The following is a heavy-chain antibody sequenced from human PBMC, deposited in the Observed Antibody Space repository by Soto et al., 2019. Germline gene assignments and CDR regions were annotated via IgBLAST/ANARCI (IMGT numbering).Heavy chain of an antibody. Sequence: GESLKISCKGSGYSFTSYWISWVRQMPGKGLEWMGRIDPSDSYTNYSPSFQGHVTISADKSISTAYLQWSSLKASDTAMYYCARHPILVGATGNDAFDIWGQGTMVTVSS. J-gene: IGHJ3*02. V-gene: IGHV5-10-1*01. CDR2: IDPSDSYT. CDR1: GYSFTSYW. D-gene: IGHD1-26*01. CDR3: ARHPILVGATGNDAFDI.